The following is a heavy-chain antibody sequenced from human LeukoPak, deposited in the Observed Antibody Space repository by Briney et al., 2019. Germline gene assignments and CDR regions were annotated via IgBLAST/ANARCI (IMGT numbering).Heavy chain of an antibody. CDR1: GYSFTSYW. Sequence: GESLKISCKGSGYSFTSYWIGWLRQMPGKGLEWMGIIYAGDSDTRYSPSFQAQVTISADKSISTAYLQWSSLKASDTAMYYCARAPIAAPGTGRGWAWFDPWGQGTLVTVSS. CDR3: ARAPIAAPGTGRGWAWFDP. J-gene: IGHJ5*02. V-gene: IGHV5-51*01. CDR2: IYAGDSDT. D-gene: IGHD6-13*01.